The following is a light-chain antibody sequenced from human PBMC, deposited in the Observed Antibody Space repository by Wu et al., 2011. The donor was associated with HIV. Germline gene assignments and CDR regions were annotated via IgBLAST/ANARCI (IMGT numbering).Light chain of an antibody. Sequence: EIVLTQSPGTLSLSPGERATLSCRASQSVSSSYLAWYQQKPGQAPRLLIYGASRRATGIPDRFSGSGSGTDFTLIIRRLEPEDFAVYYCQQYGSSSYTFGQGTKLEIK. CDR3: QQYGSSSYT. J-gene: IGKJ2*01. CDR2: GAS. CDR1: QSVSSSY. V-gene: IGKV3-20*01.